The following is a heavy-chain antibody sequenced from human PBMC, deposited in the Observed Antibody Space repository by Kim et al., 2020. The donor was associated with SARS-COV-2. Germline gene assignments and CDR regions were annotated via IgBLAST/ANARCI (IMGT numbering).Heavy chain of an antibody. D-gene: IGHD3-3*01. Sequence: GGSLRLSCVASGFTVSSNHMSWVRQAPGKGLEWVSVIYSGGSTYYAESVKCRFTSSSDNSKNTLYIPLKRLRAEDMAENDCARGPPDFGTASMMWDGGQG. J-gene: IGHJ1*01. CDR1: GFTVSSNH. CDR3: ARGPPDFGTASMMWD. CDR2: IYSGGST. V-gene: IGHV3-53*01.